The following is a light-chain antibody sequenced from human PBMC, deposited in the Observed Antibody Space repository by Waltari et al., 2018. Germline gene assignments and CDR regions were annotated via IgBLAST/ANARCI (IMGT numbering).Light chain of an antibody. Sequence: EIVLTQSPGTLSLSPGDRATLSCRARQSVSRDNLAWYQQKPGQAPRLLIYGAYSRATGIPDRFSGSGSGADFTLTISRLEPEDSAVYYCQHYDRSPLYTFGQGTKLEIK. CDR1: QSVSRDN. CDR3: QHYDRSPLYT. V-gene: IGKV3-20*01. CDR2: GAY. J-gene: IGKJ2*01.